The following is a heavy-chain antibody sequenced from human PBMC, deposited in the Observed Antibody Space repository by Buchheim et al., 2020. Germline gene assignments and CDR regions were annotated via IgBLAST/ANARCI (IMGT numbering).Heavy chain of an antibody. Sequence: EVQLLESGGGLVQPGGSLGLSCTASGFTFSSFAINWVRQASGKGLEWVSVVSAGGTTTYYADFVKGRFSISRDNSKNTVYLQMNSLRAEDTAVYYCAKVGISDYYYYHMDVWGKGTT. CDR1: GFTFSSFA. D-gene: IGHD3-3*02. CDR3: AKVGISDYYYYHMDV. CDR2: VSAGGTTT. V-gene: IGHV3-23*01. J-gene: IGHJ6*03.